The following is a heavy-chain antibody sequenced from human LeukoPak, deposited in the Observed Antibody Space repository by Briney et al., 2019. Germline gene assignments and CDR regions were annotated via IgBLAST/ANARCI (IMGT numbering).Heavy chain of an antibody. CDR1: GYTFASYY. D-gene: IGHD3-22*01. J-gene: IGHJ4*02. CDR2: INPSGGST. Sequence: ASVKVSCKASGYTFASYYMHWVRQAPGQGREWMGIINPSGGSTSYAQKFQGRVTMTRDTSTSTVYMELSSLRSEDTAVYYCARESRSGYSVYWGQGTLVTVSS. V-gene: IGHV1-46*01. CDR3: ARESRSGYSVY.